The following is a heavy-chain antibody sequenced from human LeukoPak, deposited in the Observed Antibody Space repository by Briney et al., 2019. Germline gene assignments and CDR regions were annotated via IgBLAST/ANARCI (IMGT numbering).Heavy chain of an antibody. CDR3: ARGRHYYESSGYYLFMGV. D-gene: IGHD3-22*01. CDR2: ISSSSSTI. J-gene: IGHJ6*03. Sequence: PGGSLRLSCAASGFTFSSYSMNWVRQAPGKGLEWVSYISSSSSTIYYADSVKGRFTISRDNAKNSLYLQMNSLRAEDTAVYYCARGRHYYESSGYYLFMGVWGKGTTVTISS. V-gene: IGHV3-48*01. CDR1: GFTFSSYS.